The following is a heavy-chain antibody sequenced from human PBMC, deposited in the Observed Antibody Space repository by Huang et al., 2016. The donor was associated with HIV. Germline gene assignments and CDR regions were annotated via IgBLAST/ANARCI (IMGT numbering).Heavy chain of an antibody. CDR1: GGSISSSTYY. Sequence: QLQLQESGPGLVKPSETLSLTCTVSGGSISSSTYYWGWIRQPPGKGLEWIGSIYYSGNTHYNPSLKSRVTISADTSKNQFSLRLSSVTAADTAVYYCVRLLLYSINWFDPWGQGTAVTVAS. CDR2: IYYSGNT. CDR3: VRLLLYSINWFDP. D-gene: IGHD4-4*01. V-gene: IGHV4-39*01. J-gene: IGHJ5*02.